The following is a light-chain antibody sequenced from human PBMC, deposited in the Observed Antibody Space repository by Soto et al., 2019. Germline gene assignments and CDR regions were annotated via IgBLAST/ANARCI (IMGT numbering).Light chain of an antibody. Sequence: QSALTQPASVSGSPGQSITISCTGTSSDVGGYNYLSWYQQNPGKAPKVMIYEVSNRPSGVSNRFSGSKSGNTASLTISGLQAEDEADYYCSSYTSSSTLVFGGGTKLTVL. CDR3: SSYTSSSTLV. V-gene: IGLV2-14*01. CDR1: SSDVGGYNY. J-gene: IGLJ2*01. CDR2: EVS.